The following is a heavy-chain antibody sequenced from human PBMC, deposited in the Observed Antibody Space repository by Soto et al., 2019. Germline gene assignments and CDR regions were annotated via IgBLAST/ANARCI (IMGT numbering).Heavy chain of an antibody. J-gene: IGHJ2*01. CDR2: ISGSGGST. D-gene: IGHD2-2*01. V-gene: IGHV3-23*01. CDR3: ARSSTSCYCWYFDL. Sequence: GFLRLSSAASGFTFSSYSTSGVRQAPGKGLEWVSAISGSGGSTYYADSVKGRFTISRDNSKNTLYLQMNSLRAEDTAVYYCARSSTSCYCWYFDLWGRGTLVTVSS. CDR1: GFTFSSYS.